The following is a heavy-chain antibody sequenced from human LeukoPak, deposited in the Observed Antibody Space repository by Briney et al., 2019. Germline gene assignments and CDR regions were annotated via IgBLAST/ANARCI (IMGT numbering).Heavy chain of an antibody. J-gene: IGHJ5*02. Sequence: PGGSLRLSCAASGFTFDDYAMHWVRQAPGKGLEWVSGISWNSGSIGYADSVKGRFTISRDNAKNSLYLQMNSLRAEDTALYYCAYEWELLRFDPWGQGTLVTVSS. V-gene: IGHV3-9*01. CDR3: AYEWELLRFDP. D-gene: IGHD1-26*01. CDR1: GFTFDDYA. CDR2: ISWNSGSI.